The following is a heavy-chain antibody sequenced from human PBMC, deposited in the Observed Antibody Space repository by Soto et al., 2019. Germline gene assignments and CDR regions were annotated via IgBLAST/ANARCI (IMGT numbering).Heavy chain of an antibody. V-gene: IGHV4-59*01. CDR1: GGSISSYY. J-gene: IGHJ4*02. CDR2: IYYSGST. CDR3: ASYDILTGYYNY. D-gene: IGHD3-9*01. Sequence: TLSLTCTVSGGSISSYYWSWIRQPPGKGLEWIGYIYYSGSTNYNPSLKSRVTISVDTSKNQFSLKLSSVTAADTAVYYCASYDILTGYYNYWGQGTLVTVSS.